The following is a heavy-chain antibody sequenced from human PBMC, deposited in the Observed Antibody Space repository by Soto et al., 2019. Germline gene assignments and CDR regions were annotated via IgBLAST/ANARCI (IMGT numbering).Heavy chain of an antibody. D-gene: IGHD2-15*01. CDR3: AKDCSGGSCYGAAFDI. CDR1: GFTFSSYV. CDR2: ISGSGGST. J-gene: IGHJ3*02. V-gene: IGHV3-23*01. Sequence: SLRLSCAASGFTFSSYVMSWVRQAPGKGLEWVSAISGSGGSTYYADSVKGRFTISRDNSKNTLYLQMNSLRAEDTAVYYCAKDCSGGSCYGAAFDIWGQGTMVTVSS.